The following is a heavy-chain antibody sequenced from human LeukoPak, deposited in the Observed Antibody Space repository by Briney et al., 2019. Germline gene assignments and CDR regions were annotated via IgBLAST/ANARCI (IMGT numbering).Heavy chain of an antibody. D-gene: IGHD4-23*01. CDR3: ARDSAYGGNSGRDLDP. V-gene: IGHV1-18*01. J-gene: IGHJ5*02. CDR1: GYTFTRSG. CDR2: ISAYNGNT. Sequence: ASVKVSCKASGYTFTRSGISWVRQAPGQGLEWMGWISAYNGNTIYAQKFQGRVTMTTDTSTSTAYMELRSIKSDDTAVYYCARDSAYGGNSGRDLDPWGQGTLVTVSS.